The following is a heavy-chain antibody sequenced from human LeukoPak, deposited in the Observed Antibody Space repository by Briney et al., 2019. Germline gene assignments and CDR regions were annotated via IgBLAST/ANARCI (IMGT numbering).Heavy chain of an antibody. CDR1: GLTFSDYY. CDR2: ISSSSYT. V-gene: IGHV3-11*06. D-gene: IGHD3-22*01. Sequence: PGGSLRLSCAASGLTFSDYYMSWIRQAPGKGLEWVSYISSSSYTNYADSVKGRFTISRDNAKNSLYLQMNSLRAEDTAVYYCARLMIVATNFDYWGQGTLVTVSS. J-gene: IGHJ4*02. CDR3: ARLMIVATNFDY.